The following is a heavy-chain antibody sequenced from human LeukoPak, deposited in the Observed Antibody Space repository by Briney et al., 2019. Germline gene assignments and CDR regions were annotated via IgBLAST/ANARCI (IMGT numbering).Heavy chain of an antibody. CDR1: GFTFSSYE. J-gene: IGHJ6*04. CDR2: ISSSGNTI. CDR3: AELGITMIGGV. V-gene: IGHV3-48*03. Sequence: PGGSLRLSCAASGFTFSSYEMNWVRQAPGKGLEWVSYISSSGNTIYYADSVKGRFTISRDNAKNSLYLQMNSPRAEDTAVYYCAELGITMIGGVWGKGTTVTISS. D-gene: IGHD3-10*02.